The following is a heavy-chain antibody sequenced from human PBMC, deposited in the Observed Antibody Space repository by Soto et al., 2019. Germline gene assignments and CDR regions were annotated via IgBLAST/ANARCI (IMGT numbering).Heavy chain of an antibody. CDR1: GGTFSSYA. CDR2: IIPIFGTA. CDR3: ARASLLGYSSSWYEGGGYFDY. D-gene: IGHD6-13*01. J-gene: IGHJ4*02. V-gene: IGHV1-69*13. Sequence: SVKVSCKASGGTFSSYAISWVRQAPGQGREWMGGIIPIFGTANYAQKFQGRVTITADESTSTAYMELSSLRSEDTAVYYCARASLLGYSSSWYEGGGYFDYWGQGTLVTVSS.